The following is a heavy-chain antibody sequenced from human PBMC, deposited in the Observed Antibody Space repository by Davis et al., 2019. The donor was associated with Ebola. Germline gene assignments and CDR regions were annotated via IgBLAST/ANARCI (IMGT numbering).Heavy chain of an antibody. CDR2: IWYDGSNK. V-gene: IGHV3-33*01. J-gene: IGHJ4*02. CDR3: VRDNWSLAY. D-gene: IGHD3-9*01. CDR1: GFSFSNYD. Sequence: GESLKISCAASGFSFSNYDMHWVRQGPGKGLEWVAVIWYDGSNKYYAGSVKGRFTISRDNSKNTVDLQMNSLRAEETAVYYCVRDNWSLAYWGQGTLVTVSS.